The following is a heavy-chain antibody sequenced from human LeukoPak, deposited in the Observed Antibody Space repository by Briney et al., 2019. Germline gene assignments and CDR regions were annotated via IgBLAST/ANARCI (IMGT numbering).Heavy chain of an antibody. CDR1: GGSLSSYY. V-gene: IGHV4-59*01. D-gene: IGHD4/OR15-4a*01. Sequence: PSETLSLTCTVSGGSLSSYYWGWIRQPPGKGLEGIGYIYYSGSTNYNPSLKSRVTISVDTSKNQFSLKLSSVTAADTAVYYCARRAGAYSHPYDYWGQGTLVTVSS. CDR3: ARRAGAYSHPYDY. CDR2: IYYSGST. J-gene: IGHJ4*02.